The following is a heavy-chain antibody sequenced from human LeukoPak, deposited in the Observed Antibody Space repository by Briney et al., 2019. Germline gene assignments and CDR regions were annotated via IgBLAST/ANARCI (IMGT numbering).Heavy chain of an antibody. J-gene: IGHJ3*01. D-gene: IGHD3-10*01. CDR2: ISYDGGHK. CDR1: GFSFSGFG. Sequence: PGGSLRLSCAASGFSFSGFGMHWVRQAPGRRPEWVAVISYDGGHKYYADSVKGRFTISRDNSNNTLYLQMNSLRLEDTAVYYCTKKYFFGSGSGDAFDVWGHGAMVSVSS. CDR3: TKKYFFGSGSGDAFDV. V-gene: IGHV3-30*18.